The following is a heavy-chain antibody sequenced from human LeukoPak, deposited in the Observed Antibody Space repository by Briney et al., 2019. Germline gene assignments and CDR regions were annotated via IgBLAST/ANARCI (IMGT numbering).Heavy chain of an antibody. Sequence: SETLSLTCTVSGGSISSGGYYWSWIRQHPGKGLEWIGYIYYSGSTYYNPSLKSRVTISVDTSKNQFSLKLSSVTAADTAVYYCAKIVGATPGAFDIWGQGTMVTVSS. D-gene: IGHD1-26*01. J-gene: IGHJ3*02. V-gene: IGHV4-31*03. CDR2: IYYSGST. CDR3: AKIVGATPGAFDI. CDR1: GGSISSGGYY.